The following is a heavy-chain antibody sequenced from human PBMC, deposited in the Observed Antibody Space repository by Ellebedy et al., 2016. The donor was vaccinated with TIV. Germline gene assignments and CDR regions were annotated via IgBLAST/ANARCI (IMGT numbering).Heavy chain of an antibody. CDR1: SGPINIYY. Sequence: SETLSLTXSISSGPINIYYWSWIRQPPWKGLERIGYLHYSGTKYNPSLKSRVTISEDTSENQFSLRLSSVTAADTAVYYCARGLRYFEEAHDAFDIWGQGTMVTVSS. CDR3: ARGLRYFEEAHDAFDI. J-gene: IGHJ3*02. D-gene: IGHD3-9*01. V-gene: IGHV4-59*01. CDR2: LHYSGT.